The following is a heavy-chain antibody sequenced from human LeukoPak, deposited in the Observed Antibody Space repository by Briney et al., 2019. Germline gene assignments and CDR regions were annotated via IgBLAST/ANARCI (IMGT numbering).Heavy chain of an antibody. CDR2: ISPRGTT. V-gene: IGHV3-23*01. CDR3: AKDVTPGIAAAGTYYYYYMDV. CDR1: GFTFSSYA. D-gene: IGHD6-13*01. Sequence: GGSLRLSCAASGFTFSSYAMGWVRQSPRKGLEWVSIISPRGTTYYPDSVKGRFTISRDNAKNSLYLQMNSLRAEDMALYYCAKDVTPGIAAAGTYYYYYMDVWGKGTTVTVSS. J-gene: IGHJ6*03.